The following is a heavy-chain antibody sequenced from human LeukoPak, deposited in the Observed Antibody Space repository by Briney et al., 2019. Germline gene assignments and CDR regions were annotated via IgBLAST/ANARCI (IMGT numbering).Heavy chain of an antibody. CDR3: ARRSYDSSGYYL. D-gene: IGHD3-22*01. Sequence: SETLSLTCAVYGGSFSGYYWSWIRQPPGKGLEWIGEINHSGSTYYNPSLKSRVTISVDTSKNQFSLKLSSVTAADTAVYYCARRSYDSSGYYLWGQGTMVTVSS. CDR2: INHSGST. CDR1: GGSFSGYY. V-gene: IGHV4-34*01. J-gene: IGHJ3*01.